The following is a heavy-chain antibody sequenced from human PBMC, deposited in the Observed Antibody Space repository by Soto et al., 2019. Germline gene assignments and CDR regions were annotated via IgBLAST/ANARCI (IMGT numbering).Heavy chain of an antibody. CDR3: AGGIWVATTASYYFDS. Sequence: QVQLVQSGAEVKKPGASVMLSCKASGYTFSKYAMKWVRQALGQRPEWMGWINACNGNTRYSQKFQDRFTITRDTSANTADMDLRSLTSQDTAVYYCAGGIWVATTASYYFDSWGQGTQVTVSS. CDR1: GYTFSKYA. V-gene: IGHV1-3*01. D-gene: IGHD5-12*01. J-gene: IGHJ4*02. CDR2: INACNGNT.